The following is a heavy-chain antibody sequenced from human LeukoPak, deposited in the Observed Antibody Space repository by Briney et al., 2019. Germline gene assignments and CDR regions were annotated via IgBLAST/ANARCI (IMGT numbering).Heavy chain of an antibody. J-gene: IGHJ4*02. D-gene: IGHD3-10*01. CDR1: GFTFSSYA. CDR3: ANLYGSGSYSGTIDY. CDR2: ISGSGGST. Sequence: GGSLRLSCAASGFTFSSYAMSWVRQAPGKGLEWVSGISGSGGSTYYADSVKGRFTISRDNSKNTLYLQMNSLRAEDTAVYYCANLYGSGSYSGTIDYWGQGTLVTVSS. V-gene: IGHV3-23*01.